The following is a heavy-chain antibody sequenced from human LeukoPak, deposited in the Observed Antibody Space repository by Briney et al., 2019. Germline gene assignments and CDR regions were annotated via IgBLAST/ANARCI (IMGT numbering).Heavy chain of an antibody. Sequence: TSETLSLTCAVYGGSFSGYYWSWIRQPPGKGLEWIGEINHSGSTNYNPSLKSRVTISVDTSKNQFSLKLSSVTAADTAVYYCARDGGATTFWGQGTLVTVSS. CDR1: GGSFSGYY. V-gene: IGHV4-34*01. D-gene: IGHD1-26*01. CDR3: ARDGGATTF. J-gene: IGHJ4*02. CDR2: INHSGST.